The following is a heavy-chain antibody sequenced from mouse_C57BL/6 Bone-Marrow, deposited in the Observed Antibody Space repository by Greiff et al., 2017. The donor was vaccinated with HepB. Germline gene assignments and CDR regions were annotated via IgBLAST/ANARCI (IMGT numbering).Heavy chain of an antibody. CDR1: GYTFTSYT. CDR3: AFNDYDDCDY. CDR2: INPSSGYT. Sequence: QVQLQQSGAELARPGASVKMSCKASGYTFTSYTMHWVKQRPGQGLEWIGYINPSSGYTKYNQKFKDKATLTADKSSSTAYMQLSSLTSEDSAVYYCAFNDYDDCDYWGQGTTLTVSS. J-gene: IGHJ2*01. D-gene: IGHD2-4*01. V-gene: IGHV1-4*01.